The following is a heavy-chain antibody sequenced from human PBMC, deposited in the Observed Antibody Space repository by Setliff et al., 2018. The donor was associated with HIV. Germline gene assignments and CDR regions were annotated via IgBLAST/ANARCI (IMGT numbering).Heavy chain of an antibody. V-gene: IGHV4-39*07. D-gene: IGHD5-18*01. CDR2: IYFRGSA. CDR1: GGSISSKDHY. J-gene: IGHJ4*02. CDR3: ARTRGYTYGYIDS. Sequence: SETLSLTCTVSGGSISSKDHYWGWIWQSPGKGLEWIATIYFRGSAYYNPSLRSRVTISVDTSKNQFSLKLSSVTAADTAVYYCARTRGYTYGYIDSWAQGTLVTVSS.